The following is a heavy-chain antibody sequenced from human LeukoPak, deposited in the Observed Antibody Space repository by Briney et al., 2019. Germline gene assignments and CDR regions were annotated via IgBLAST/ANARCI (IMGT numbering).Heavy chain of an antibody. CDR2: INHSGST. Sequence: PSQTLSLTCTVSGGSISSGDYYWSWIRQPPGKGLEWIGEINHSGSTNYNPSLKSRVTISVDTSKNQFSLKLSSVTAADTAVYYCARGRYSSSWPYYYYYMDVWGKGTTVTVSS. CDR1: GGSISSGDYY. CDR3: ARGRYSSSWPYYYYYMDV. V-gene: IGHV4-30-4*01. D-gene: IGHD6-13*01. J-gene: IGHJ6*03.